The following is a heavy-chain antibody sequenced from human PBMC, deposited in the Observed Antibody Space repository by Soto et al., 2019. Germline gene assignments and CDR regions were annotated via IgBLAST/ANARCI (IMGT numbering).Heavy chain of an antibody. Sequence: QVQLVQSGAEVKKPGSSVKVSCKASGGTFSSYTVSWVRQAPGQGLEWMGRIIPILGIANYAKKFQGRVTITADKSTSTAYMELSSLRSEDTAVYYCACSVTSYFDYWGQGTLVTVSS. CDR3: ACSVTSYFDY. D-gene: IGHD2-2*01. J-gene: IGHJ4*02. CDR1: GGTFSSYT. V-gene: IGHV1-69*02. CDR2: IIPILGIA.